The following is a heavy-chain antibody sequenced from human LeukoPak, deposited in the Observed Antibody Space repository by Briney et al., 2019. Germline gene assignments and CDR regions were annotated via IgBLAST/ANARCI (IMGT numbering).Heavy chain of an antibody. CDR1: GGTFSSYD. Sequence: PGETLSLTCTASGGTFSSYDRSWIRQPPGKGLEWVRYIYCSGGTKYNPALKSRVSTSVDTSKKQSSLMQSSMTTADTTVDYYWRDRGASSGYPLDYWGPGALV. J-gene: IGHJ4*02. CDR2: IYCSGGT. D-gene: IGHD3-22*01. V-gene: IGHV4-4*08. CDR3: WRDRGASSGYPLDY.